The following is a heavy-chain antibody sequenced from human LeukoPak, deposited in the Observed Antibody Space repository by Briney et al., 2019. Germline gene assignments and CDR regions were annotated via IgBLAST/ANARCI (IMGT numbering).Heavy chain of an antibody. J-gene: IGHJ6*03. CDR1: GFPFSIYG. Sequence: GGSLRLSCAGSGFPFSIYGMNWVRQAPGKGLEWVSGISPGGGPTYYADSVKGRFTISRDNSKNTLYLQMNSLRAEDTAVYYCAKDGWGDCSSTSCWYYYYYMDVWGKGTTVTISS. D-gene: IGHD2-2*01. CDR2: ISPGGGPT. CDR3: AKDGWGDCSSTSCWYYYYYMDV. V-gene: IGHV3-23*01.